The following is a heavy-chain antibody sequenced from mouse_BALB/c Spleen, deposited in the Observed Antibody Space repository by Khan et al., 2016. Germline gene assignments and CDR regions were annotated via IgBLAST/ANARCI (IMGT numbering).Heavy chain of an antibody. J-gene: IGHJ1*01. Sequence: EVQLQESGPSLVKPSQTLSLTCSVTGDSITSGYWNWIRKFPGNKLEYMGYISYSGSTYYNPSLKSRISITRDTSKNQSYLQLNSVTTEDTATYYCARYGYYGSSGGYYWYFDVWGAGTTVTVSS. CDR1: GDSITSGY. CDR3: ARYGYYGSSGGYYWYFDV. D-gene: IGHD1-1*01. V-gene: IGHV3-8*02. CDR2: ISYSGST.